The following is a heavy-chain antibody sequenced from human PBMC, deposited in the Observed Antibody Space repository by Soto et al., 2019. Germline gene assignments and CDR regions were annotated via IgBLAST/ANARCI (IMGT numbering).Heavy chain of an antibody. Sequence: PSETLSLTCAVYGGSFSRYYWSWIRQPPGKGLEWIGEINHSGSTNYNPSLKSRVTISVDTSKNQFSLKLSSVTAADTAVYYCARGRGLRLLEWINAFDIWGRGTMVTVSS. J-gene: IGHJ3*02. CDR2: INHSGST. CDR3: ARGRGLRLLEWINAFDI. D-gene: IGHD3-3*01. CDR1: GGSFSRYY. V-gene: IGHV4-34*01.